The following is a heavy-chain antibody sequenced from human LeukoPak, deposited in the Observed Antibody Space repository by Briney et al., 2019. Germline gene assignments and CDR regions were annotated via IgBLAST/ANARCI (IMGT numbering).Heavy chain of an antibody. Sequence: PGGSLRLSCAASGFTFSSYNMNRVRQAPGKGLEWVSSISSTSIYIYYADSVKGRFTISRDNAKNSLYLQMNSLRAEDTAVYYCAREEDFDYWGQGTLVTVSS. CDR1: GFTFSSYN. CDR2: ISSTSIYI. CDR3: AREEDFDY. V-gene: IGHV3-21*06. J-gene: IGHJ4*02.